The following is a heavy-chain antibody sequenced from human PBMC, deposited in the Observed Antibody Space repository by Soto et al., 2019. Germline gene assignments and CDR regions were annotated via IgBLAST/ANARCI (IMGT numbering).Heavy chain of an antibody. V-gene: IGHV3-7*01. CDR2: IKQDGSEK. J-gene: IGHJ4*02. CDR1: GFTFSSYW. CDR3: ASGDFWSGYPIPGQYYFDY. Sequence: GGSLRLSCAASGFTFSSYWMSWVRQAPGKGLEWVANIKQDGSEKYYVDSVKGRFTISRDNAKNSLYLQMNSLRAEDTAVYYCASGDFWSGYPIPGQYYFDYWGQGTLVTVSS. D-gene: IGHD3-3*01.